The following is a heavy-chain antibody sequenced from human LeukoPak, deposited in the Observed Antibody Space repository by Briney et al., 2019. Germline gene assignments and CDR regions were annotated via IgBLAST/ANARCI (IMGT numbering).Heavy chain of an antibody. J-gene: IGHJ6*02. CDR2: IIPIFGTA. Sequence: GASVKVSCKASGGTFSSYAISWVRQAPGQGLEWMGGIIPIFGTANYAQKFQGRVTITADESTSTAYMELSSLRSEDTAVYYCARDWENYYDSSGYLNYYGMDVWGQGTTVTVSS. CDR3: ARDWENYYDSSGYLNYYGMDV. V-gene: IGHV1-69*13. D-gene: IGHD3-22*01. CDR1: GGTFSSYA.